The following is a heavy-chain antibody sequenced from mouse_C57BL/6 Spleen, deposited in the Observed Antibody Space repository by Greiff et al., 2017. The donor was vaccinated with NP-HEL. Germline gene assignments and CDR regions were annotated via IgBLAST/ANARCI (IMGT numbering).Heavy chain of an antibody. J-gene: IGHJ4*01. CDR2: IRRGSSTI. V-gene: IGHV5-17*01. CDR3: ARIGSLGGYYNDYAMDY. D-gene: IGHD2-3*01. CDR1: GFTFSDYG. Sequence: DVKLVESGGGLVKPGGSLKLSCAASGFTFSDYGMHWVRQAPEKGLEWVAYIRRGSSTIYYADNVKGRFTFSRDNAKNTLFLQMTSLRSEDTAMYYCARIGSLGGYYNDYAMDYWGQGTSVTGSS.